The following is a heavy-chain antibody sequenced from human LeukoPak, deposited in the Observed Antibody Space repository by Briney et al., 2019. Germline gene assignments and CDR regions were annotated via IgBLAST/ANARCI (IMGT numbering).Heavy chain of an antibody. CDR3: ARFGSSGWHQFYYYMDV. V-gene: IGHV3-74*01. D-gene: IGHD6-19*01. Sequence: GGSLRLSCAASGFTFSRYWMHWVRHAPGKGLVWVSRINSDGSSTSYADSVKGRFTISRDNAKNTVYLQMNSLRAEDTAVYYCARFGSSGWHQFYYYMDVWGKGTTVTISS. CDR2: INSDGSST. CDR1: GFTFSRYW. J-gene: IGHJ6*03.